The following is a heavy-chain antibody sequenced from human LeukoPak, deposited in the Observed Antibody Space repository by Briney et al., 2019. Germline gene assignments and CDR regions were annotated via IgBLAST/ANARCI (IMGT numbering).Heavy chain of an antibody. J-gene: IGHJ4*02. CDR2: TSGNGAKT. Sequence: GGSLRLSCAASGFTFSSWWMSWVRQAPGKGLEWVSATSGNGAKTYYADSVKGRFTISRDNSKNTLYLQMNSLRAEDTAVYYCAKDSGWPFDYWGQGTLVTVSS. CDR3: AKDSGWPFDY. V-gene: IGHV3-23*01. D-gene: IGHD6-19*01. CDR1: GFTFSSWW.